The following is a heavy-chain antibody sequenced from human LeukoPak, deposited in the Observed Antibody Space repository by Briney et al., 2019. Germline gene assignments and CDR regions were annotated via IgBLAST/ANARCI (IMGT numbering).Heavy chain of an antibody. CDR1: GFTFSSYA. CDR2: IRSSSGAA. D-gene: IGHD5-24*01. V-gene: IGHV3-48*02. J-gene: IGHJ4*02. Sequence: PGGSLRLSCAASGFTFSSYAMSWVRQAPGKGLEWIAQIRSSSGAAYYADSVKGRFTVSRDNAKDSLYLQMNSLRDEDTAMFYCARVADGHTVNYFDYWGQGTLVTVSS. CDR3: ARVADGHTVNYFDY.